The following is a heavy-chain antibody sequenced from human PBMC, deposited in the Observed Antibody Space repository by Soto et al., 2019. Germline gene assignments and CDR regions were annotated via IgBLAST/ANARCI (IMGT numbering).Heavy chain of an antibody. V-gene: IGHV1-46*01. CDR1: GYVFTNYF. J-gene: IGHJ6*02. Sequence: QVQLVQSGAEVKKPGASVKVSCKASGYVFTNYFMHWVRQAPGQGLEWMGIINPHGGGTSYAQKVEGRVTMTRDSATSTVYMDLSSLRSDDPALYFCAREVGSNGWSYYYGMAVWGQATAVTASS. CDR2: INPHGGGT. D-gene: IGHD6-13*01. CDR3: AREVGSNGWSYYYGMAV.